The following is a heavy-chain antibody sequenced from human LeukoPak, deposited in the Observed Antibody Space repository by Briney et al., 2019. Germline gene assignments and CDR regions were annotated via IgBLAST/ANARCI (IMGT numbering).Heavy chain of an antibody. J-gene: IGHJ4*02. CDR1: GFSFGDYY. V-gene: IGHV3-11*01. Sequence: GGSLRLSCAASGFSFGDYYMSWIRQAPGKGLEWISYISNNGYTIYYADSVKGRFTISRDNAKNSLSLQMNSPRADDSAIYYCARDRRTPHSAYDWGHLDYWGQGILVTVSS. CDR3: ARDRRTPHSAYDWGHLDY. CDR2: ISNNGYTI. D-gene: IGHD5-12*01.